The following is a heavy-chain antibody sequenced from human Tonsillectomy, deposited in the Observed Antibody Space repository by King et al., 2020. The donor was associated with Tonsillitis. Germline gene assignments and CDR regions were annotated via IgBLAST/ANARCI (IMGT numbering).Heavy chain of an antibody. J-gene: IGHJ4*02. CDR2: ITSTTNSL. Sequence: VQLVESGGGLVQPGGSLRLSCAASGFTFSSYSMNWVRQAPGKGLEWISYITSTTNSLYYADSVRGRFTISRDNAKNSLYLQMNSLRAEDTAVYFCARGEQYFDFWSGYNYFDAWGQGTLVTVSS. D-gene: IGHD3-3*01. V-gene: IGHV3-48*01. CDR3: ARGEQYFDFWSGYNYFDA. CDR1: GFTFSSYS.